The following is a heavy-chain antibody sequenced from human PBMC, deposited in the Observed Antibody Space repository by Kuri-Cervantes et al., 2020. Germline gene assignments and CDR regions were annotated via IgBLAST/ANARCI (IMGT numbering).Heavy chain of an antibody. CDR3: ARVSAAAADGDYYYYMDV. V-gene: IGHV1-69*13. CDR2: IIPIFGTA. D-gene: IGHD6-13*01. CDR1: GGTFSNYA. J-gene: IGHJ6*03. Sequence: SVKVSCKASGGTFSNYAISWVRQAPGQGLEWMGGIIPIFGTANYAQKFQGRVTITADESTSTAYMELSSLRSEDTAVYYCARVSAAAADGDYYYYMDVWGKGTTVTVSS.